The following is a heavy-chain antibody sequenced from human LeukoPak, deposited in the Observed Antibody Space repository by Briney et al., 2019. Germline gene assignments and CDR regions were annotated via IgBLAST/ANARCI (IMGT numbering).Heavy chain of an antibody. J-gene: IGHJ4*02. CDR3: ARGPQVSTSTPLEF. V-gene: IGHV4-4*07. D-gene: IGHD5/OR15-5a*01. CDR1: GGSISSYY. CDR2: IYISGST. Sequence: PSETLSLTCTVSGGSISSYYWSWIRQPAGKGLEWIGRIYISGSTNYNPSLKSRVTMSIDTSKNQVSLKLSSVTVADTAVYYCARGPQVSTSTPLEFRGQGTLVTVSS.